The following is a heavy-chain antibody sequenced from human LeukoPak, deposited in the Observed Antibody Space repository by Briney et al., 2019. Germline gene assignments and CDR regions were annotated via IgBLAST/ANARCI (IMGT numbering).Heavy chain of an antibody. CDR2: IYYSGNT. V-gene: IGHV4-39*07. D-gene: IGHD3-9*01. CDR3: ARRIVLRYFDWLQRDGSGVVDY. Sequence: PSETLSLTCTVSGDSISTSNSYWGWIRQPPGKGLEWIGSIYYSGNTYYNPSLKSRVTISVDTSKNQFSLKLSSVTAADTAVYYCARRIVLRYFDWLQRDGSGVVDYWGQGTLVTVSS. CDR1: GDSISTSNSY. J-gene: IGHJ4*02.